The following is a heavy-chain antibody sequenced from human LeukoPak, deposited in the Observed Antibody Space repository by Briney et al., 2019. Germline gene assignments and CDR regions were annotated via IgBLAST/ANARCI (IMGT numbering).Heavy chain of an antibody. J-gene: IGHJ4*02. CDR1: GFTFSSYA. CDR3: ARAPIAALNYYFDY. CDR2: ISGTGGST. V-gene: IGHV3-23*01. D-gene: IGHD6-13*01. Sequence: QPGGSLRLSCAASGFTFSSYAMSWVRQAPGEGLEWVSAISGTGGSTYYADSVKVRFTISRDNSKNTLYLQMNSLRAEDTAVYYCARAPIAALNYYFDYWGQGTLVTVSS.